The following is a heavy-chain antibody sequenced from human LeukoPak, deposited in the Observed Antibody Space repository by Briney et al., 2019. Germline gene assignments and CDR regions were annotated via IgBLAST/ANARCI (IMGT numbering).Heavy chain of an antibody. CDR1: GFTFSSYS. CDR3: ARDLMITFGGVIA. D-gene: IGHD3-16*02. Sequence: GGSLRLSCAASGFTFSSYSMNWVRQAPGKGLEWVSYISSSSSTIYYADSVKGRFIVSRDNAKNSLYLQMNSLRAEDTAVYYCARDLMITFGGVIAWGQGTLVTVSS. J-gene: IGHJ4*02. V-gene: IGHV3-48*01. CDR2: ISSSSSTI.